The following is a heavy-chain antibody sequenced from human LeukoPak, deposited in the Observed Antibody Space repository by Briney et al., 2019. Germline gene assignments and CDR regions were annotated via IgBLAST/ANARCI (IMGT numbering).Heavy chain of an antibody. CDR3: AKFGSGRLSYAFDI. CDR1: GFTFSSHS. D-gene: IGHD3-10*01. Sequence: GGSLRLSCAASGFTFSSHSMNWVRQTPGKGLEWVSYISSGSSARYYADSVKGRFTISRDDARNSLYLQMNSLRAEDTAVYYCAKFGSGRLSYAFDIWGQGTMVTVSS. J-gene: IGHJ3*02. V-gene: IGHV3-48*01. CDR2: ISSGSSAR.